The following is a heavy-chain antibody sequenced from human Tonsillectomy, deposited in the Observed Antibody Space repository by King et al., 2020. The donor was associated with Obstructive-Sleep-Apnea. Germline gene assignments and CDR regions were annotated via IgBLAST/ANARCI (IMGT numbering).Heavy chain of an antibody. D-gene: IGHD1-26*01. Sequence: VQLVESGGGLVQPGGSLRLSCAASGLTFNRNWMSWVRQTPGKGQEWVGNINPDGSEKYYVDSLKGRFIISRDNAKSSLYLQMNNLRAEDTAFYYCASGGAWDLDIWGQGTMVTVSS. J-gene: IGHJ3*02. CDR1: GLTFNRNW. CDR3: ASGGAWDLDI. V-gene: IGHV3-7*03. CDR2: INPDGSEK.